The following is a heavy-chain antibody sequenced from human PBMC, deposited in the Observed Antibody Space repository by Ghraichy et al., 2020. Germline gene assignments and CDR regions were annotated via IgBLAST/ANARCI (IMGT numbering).Heavy chain of an antibody. D-gene: IGHD3-10*01. CDR2: ISSSSSYI. CDR3: TIVVRLTVNVTFDYFYCMEV. J-gene: IGHJ6*02. CDR1: GFTFSSYS. V-gene: IGHV3-21*01. Sequence: GGSLRLSCAASGFTFSSYSKNWVRQAPGKGLEWVSSISSSSSYIYYADSVKGRFTISRDNAKNSLYLQMNSLRAEDTAVYYCTIVVRLTVNVTFDYFYCMEVWGQGTTVTVSS.